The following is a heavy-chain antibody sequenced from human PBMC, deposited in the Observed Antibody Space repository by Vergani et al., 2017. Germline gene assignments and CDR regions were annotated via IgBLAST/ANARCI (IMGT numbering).Heavy chain of an antibody. J-gene: IGHJ4*02. D-gene: IGHD3-9*01. CDR1: GFTFSNAW. CDR2: IKSKTDGGTT. V-gene: IGHV3-15*01. CDR3: ARGLRYFDWLLGGGFDY. Sequence: EVQLVESGGGLVKPGGSLRLSCAASGFTFSNAWMSWVRQAPGKGLEWVGRIKSKTDGGTTDYAAPVKGRFTISRDDSKNTLYLQMNSLRAEDTSVYYWARGLRYFDWLLGGGFDYWGQGTLVTVSS.